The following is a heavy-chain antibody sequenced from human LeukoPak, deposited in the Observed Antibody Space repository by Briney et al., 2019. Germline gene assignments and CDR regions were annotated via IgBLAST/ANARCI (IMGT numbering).Heavy chain of an antibody. CDR3: ARSNNDGDYLGVGFDY. Sequence: GASVTVSCKASGYTFSSYAMNWVRQAPGQGLEWMGWINTNTGNPTYAQGFTGRFVFSLDTPVSTAYLQISSLQAEDTAVYYCARSNNDGDYLGVGFDYWGQGTLVTVSS. CDR1: GYTFSSYA. CDR2: INTNTGNP. V-gene: IGHV7-4-1*02. J-gene: IGHJ4*02. D-gene: IGHD4-17*01.